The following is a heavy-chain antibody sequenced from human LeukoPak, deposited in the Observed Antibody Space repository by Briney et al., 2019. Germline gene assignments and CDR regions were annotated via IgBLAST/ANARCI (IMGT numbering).Heavy chain of an antibody. CDR1: GFTFSSYA. CDR2: ISGSGGST. D-gene: IGHD1-26*01. Sequence: GGSLRLSCAASGFTFSSYAMSWVRQAPGKGLEWVSAISGSGGSTYYADSVKGRFTISRDNSKNTLYLQMNSLRAEDTAVYYCVKRGHAGGTFPPYTLDYWGQGTLVTVSS. CDR3: VKRGHAGGTFPPYTLDY. V-gene: IGHV3-23*01. J-gene: IGHJ4*02.